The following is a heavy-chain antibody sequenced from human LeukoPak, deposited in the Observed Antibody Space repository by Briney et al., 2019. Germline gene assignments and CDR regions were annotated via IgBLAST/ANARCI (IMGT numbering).Heavy chain of an antibody. CDR1: GFTFDNYG. CDR2: ISSSSDYI. Sequence: GGSLRLSCAASGFTFDNYGMSWVRQAPGKGLEWVSCISSSSDYISYADSVKGRFTISRDNAKNSLFLQMNGLRAEDTAVYYCARIRGAFDVWGQGTMVTVSS. CDR3: ARIRGAFDV. J-gene: IGHJ3*01. D-gene: IGHD3-10*01. V-gene: IGHV3-21*01.